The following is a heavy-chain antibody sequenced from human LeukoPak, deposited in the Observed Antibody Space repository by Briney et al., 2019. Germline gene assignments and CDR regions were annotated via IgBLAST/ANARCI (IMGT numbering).Heavy chain of an antibody. V-gene: IGHV3-33*01. CDR2: IWYDGSNK. CDR3: ARLDSSGYLDDY. D-gene: IGHD3-22*01. Sequence: GGSLRLSCAASGFTFSSYGMHRVRQAPGKGLEWVAVIWYDGSNKYYADSVKGRFTISRDNSKNTLYLQMNSLRAEDTAVYYCARLDSSGYLDDYWGQGTLVTVSS. CDR1: GFTFSSYG. J-gene: IGHJ4*02.